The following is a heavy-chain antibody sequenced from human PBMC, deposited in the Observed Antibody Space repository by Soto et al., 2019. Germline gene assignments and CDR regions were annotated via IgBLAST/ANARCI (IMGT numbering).Heavy chain of an antibody. V-gene: IGHV3-11*06. CDR2: ISPSSSYT. CDR3: ARYDPHHYYYGLDV. Sequence: QVQLVESGGGLVKPGGSLRLSCAASGFTFSDYYMSWIRQAPGKGLEWVSYISPSSSYTDHADSVKGRFTVSRANAQASLYLQMNSLRADDTAVYYCARYDPHHYYYGLDVWGQGTTVTVSS. D-gene: IGHD3-16*01. J-gene: IGHJ6*02. CDR1: GFTFSDYY.